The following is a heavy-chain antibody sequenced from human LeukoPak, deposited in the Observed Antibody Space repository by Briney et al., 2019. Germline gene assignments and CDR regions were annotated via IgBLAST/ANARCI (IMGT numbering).Heavy chain of an antibody. Sequence: PGGSLRLSCAASGFTFSDYYMSWIRQAPGKGLEWVSYISSSGTTIYYADSVKGRFTISRDNAKNSLYLQMNDLRAGDMAVYYCARDSAMKNYYDSSGYYINSYYFDYWGQGTLVTVSS. CDR1: GFTFSDYY. CDR3: ARDSAMKNYYDSSGYYINSYYFDY. V-gene: IGHV3-11*04. CDR2: ISSSGTTI. J-gene: IGHJ4*02. D-gene: IGHD3-22*01.